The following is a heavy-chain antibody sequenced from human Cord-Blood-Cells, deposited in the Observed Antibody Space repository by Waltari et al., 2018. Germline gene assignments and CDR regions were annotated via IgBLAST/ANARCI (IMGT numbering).Heavy chain of an antibody. J-gene: IGHJ6*02. CDR2: ISSSSSYI. CDR1: GFTFSSYR. V-gene: IGHV3-21*01. D-gene: IGHD6-6*01. CDR3: ARDTSSSYYYYGMDV. Sequence: EVQLVESGGGLVKPEGSMRLSCAAFGFTFSSYRMNWARQAPGKGLEWVSSISSSSSYIYYADSVKGRFTISRDNAKNSLYLQMNSLRAEDTAVYYCARDTSSSYYYYGMDVWGQGTTVTVSS.